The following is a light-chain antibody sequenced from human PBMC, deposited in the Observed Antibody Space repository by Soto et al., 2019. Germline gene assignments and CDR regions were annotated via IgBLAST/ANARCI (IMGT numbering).Light chain of an antibody. J-gene: IGKJ2*01. CDR3: QQYGSSQYT. CDR1: QSVNNNY. Sequence: EIVLTQSPGTLSLSPGERATLSCRASQSVNNNYLAWYQQKPGQAPRLLIYGASSRATGIPDRFSGSGSGTDFTITINRLEPEDFAVYYCQQYGSSQYTFGQGTKLEIK. V-gene: IGKV3-20*01. CDR2: GAS.